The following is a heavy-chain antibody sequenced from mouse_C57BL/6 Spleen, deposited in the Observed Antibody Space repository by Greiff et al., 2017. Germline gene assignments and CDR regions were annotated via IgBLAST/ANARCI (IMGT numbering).Heavy chain of an antibody. CDR1: GYTFTSYW. CDR3: AREENYYGSSPFDY. D-gene: IGHD1-1*01. V-gene: IGHV1-55*01. Sequence: QVQLQQPGAELVKPGASVKMSCKASGYTFTSYWITWVKQRPGQGLEWIGDIYPGSGSTNYNEKFKSKATLTVDTSSSTAYMRLSSLTSEDSAVYYCAREENYYGSSPFDYWGQGTTLTVSS. J-gene: IGHJ2*01. CDR2: IYPGSGST.